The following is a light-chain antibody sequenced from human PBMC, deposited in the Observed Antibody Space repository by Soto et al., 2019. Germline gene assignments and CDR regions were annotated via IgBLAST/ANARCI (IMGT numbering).Light chain of an antibody. CDR3: HQYGSSAWT. Sequence: EIVLTQYTGTLSLSAGERATLSCRVSQSVSSSYLAWYQQKPGQAPRLLIYGASSRATGIPDRFSGSGSGTDFTLTISRLEPEDFAVYYCHQYGSSAWTFGQGTKVDI. V-gene: IGKV3-20*01. CDR1: QSVSSSY. J-gene: IGKJ1*01. CDR2: GAS.